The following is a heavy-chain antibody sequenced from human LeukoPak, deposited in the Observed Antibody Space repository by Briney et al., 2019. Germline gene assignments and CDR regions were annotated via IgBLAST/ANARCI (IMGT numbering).Heavy chain of an antibody. CDR1: GFTFSDAW. Sequence: GGSLRLSCAASGFTFSDAWLNWVRQTPEKGLEWVARIKRQTEGWTKDYAAPVKGRFTISRDDSKSTVYSQMNSLEIEDTAVYYCSRNADHDWWGQGTLVTVSS. J-gene: IGHJ4*02. D-gene: IGHD1-14*01. V-gene: IGHV3-15*01. CDR3: SRNADHDW. CDR2: IKRQTEGWTK.